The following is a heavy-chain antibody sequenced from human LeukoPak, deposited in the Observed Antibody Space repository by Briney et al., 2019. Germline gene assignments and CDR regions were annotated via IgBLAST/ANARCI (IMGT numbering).Heavy chain of an antibody. CDR3: AKGASDIVVVTSIYYFDY. D-gene: IGHD2-2*01. J-gene: IGHJ4*02. CDR1: GFTFSSYS. V-gene: IGHV3-21*01. CDR2: ISSSSSYI. Sequence: GGSLRLSCAASGFTFSSYSMNWVRQAPGKGLEWVSSISSSSSYIYYADSVKGRFTISRDDAKNSLYLQMNSLRAEDTAVYYCAKGASDIVVVTSIYYFDYWGQGTLVTVSS.